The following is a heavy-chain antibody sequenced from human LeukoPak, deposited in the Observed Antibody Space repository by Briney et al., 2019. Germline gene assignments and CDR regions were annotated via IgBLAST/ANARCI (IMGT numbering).Heavy chain of an antibody. CDR1: GGTFSSYA. D-gene: IGHD3-22*01. J-gene: IGHJ3*02. CDR3: ARGAVRITMIVVVSAFDI. Sequence: SVKVSCKGSGGTFSSYACSWVRQAPGQGLEWMGGIIPIFGTANYAQKFQGRVTITADESTSTAYMELSSLRSEDTAVYYCARGAVRITMIVVVSAFDIWGQGTMVTVSS. CDR2: IIPIFGTA. V-gene: IGHV1-69*13.